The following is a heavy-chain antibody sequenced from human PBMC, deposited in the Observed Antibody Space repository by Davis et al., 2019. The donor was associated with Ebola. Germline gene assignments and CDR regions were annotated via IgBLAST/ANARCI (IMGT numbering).Heavy chain of an antibody. CDR3: AREHYYDSSGYNYYYYGMDV. D-gene: IGHD3-22*01. V-gene: IGHV1-69*06. CDR2: IIPIFGTA. J-gene: IGHJ6*02. Sequence: SVKVSCKASGGTFSSYAISWVRQAPGQGLEWMGGIIPIFGTANYAQKFQGRVTITADKSTSTAYMELSSLRSEDTAVYYCAREHYYDSSGYNYYYYGMDVWGQGTTVTVSS. CDR1: GGTFSSYA.